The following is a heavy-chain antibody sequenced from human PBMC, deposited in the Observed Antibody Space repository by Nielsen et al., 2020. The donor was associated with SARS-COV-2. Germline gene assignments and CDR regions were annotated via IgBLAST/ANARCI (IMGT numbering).Heavy chain of an antibody. V-gene: IGHV3-30*03. J-gene: IGHJ4*02. CDR2: ISLDGSQK. CDR1: GFTFSSYG. Sequence: GGSLRLSCAASGFTFSSYGMHWVRQAPGKGLEWVAVISLDGSQKYPADSVKGRFTISRDNAKNTLYLQMNSLRAEDTATYYCARGLRAIVVVRDYWGQGTLVTVSS. D-gene: IGHD2-21*01. CDR3: ARGLRAIVVVRDY.